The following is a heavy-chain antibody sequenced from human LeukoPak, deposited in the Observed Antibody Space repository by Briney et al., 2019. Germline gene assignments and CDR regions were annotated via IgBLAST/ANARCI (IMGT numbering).Heavy chain of an antibody. V-gene: IGHV1-69*05. CDR3: ARGDFHDDYGDYPFDY. CDR1: GGTFISYA. J-gene: IGHJ4*02. CDR2: SIPIFGTA. D-gene: IGHD4-17*01. Sequence: SVKVSRKASGGTFISYAISWVRHAPGQGVEWMGRSIPIFGTANYAQKFQGRVTITTDESTSTAYIELSSLRSEDTGVYYCARGDFHDDYGDYPFDYWGQGTLVTVSS.